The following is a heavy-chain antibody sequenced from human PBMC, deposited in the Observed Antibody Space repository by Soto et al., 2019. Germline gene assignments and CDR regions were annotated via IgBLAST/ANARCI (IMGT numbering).Heavy chain of an antibody. Sequence: QVQLVESGGGVVQPGRSLRLSCAASGFTFSSYAMHWVRQAPGKGLEWVAVISYDGSNKYYADSVKGRFTISRDNSKNTLYLQMNSLRAEYTAVYYCARDLSNSKDIAVAGTCDYGGQGTLVTVSA. CDR3: ARDLSNSKDIAVAGTCDY. D-gene: IGHD6-19*01. CDR2: ISYDGSNK. V-gene: IGHV3-30-3*01. J-gene: IGHJ4*02. CDR1: GFTFSSYA.